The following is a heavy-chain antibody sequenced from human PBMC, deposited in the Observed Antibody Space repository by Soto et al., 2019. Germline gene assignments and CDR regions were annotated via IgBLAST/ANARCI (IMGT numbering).Heavy chain of an antibody. Sequence: QVQLVQSGAEVKKPGSSVKVSCKVSGGTFSSFVISWVRQAPGQGPEWMGGIIPSFNRPNYAQKFQGRVTITADESTTTSYMELSSLRSGDTAVYYCATSKVGYSFGSPFDFWGQGTLVTVSS. V-gene: IGHV1-69*01. CDR1: GGTFSSFV. CDR2: IIPSFNRP. D-gene: IGHD5-18*01. CDR3: ATSKVGYSFGSPFDF. J-gene: IGHJ4*02.